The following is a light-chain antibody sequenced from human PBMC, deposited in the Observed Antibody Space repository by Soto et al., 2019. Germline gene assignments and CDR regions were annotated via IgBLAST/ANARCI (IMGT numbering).Light chain of an antibody. CDR3: QKYNSAPLT. J-gene: IGKJ4*01. V-gene: IGKV1-27*01. Sequence: DIQMTQSPSSLSASVGDRVTITCRASQDISSYLAWYQQKPGQVPNLLIYAASTLQSGVPSRFSGSGFGTDFTLTISSLQPEDVATYYCQKYNSAPLTFGGGTKVDIK. CDR1: QDISSY. CDR2: AAS.